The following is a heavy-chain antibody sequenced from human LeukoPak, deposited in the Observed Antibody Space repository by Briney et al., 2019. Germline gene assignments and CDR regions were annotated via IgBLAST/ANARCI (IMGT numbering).Heavy chain of an antibody. CDR3: AREALMGDFFDY. J-gene: IGHJ4*02. V-gene: IGHV3-9*01. Sequence: GGSPRLSCAASGFTFDDYAMHWVRQAPGKGLEWVSGISWNSGSIGYADSVKGRFTISRDNAKNSLYLQMNSLRAEDTAVYYCAREALMGDFFDYWGQGTLVTVSS. D-gene: IGHD2-8*01. CDR1: GFTFDDYA. CDR2: ISWNSGSI.